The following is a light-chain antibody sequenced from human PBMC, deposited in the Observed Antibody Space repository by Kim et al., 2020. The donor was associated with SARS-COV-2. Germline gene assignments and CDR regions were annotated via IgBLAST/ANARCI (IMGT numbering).Light chain of an antibody. Sequence: SPAQRPTLACRATQSIGTYLAWYQQKPGQAPRLLIYDASNRATGIPSRFSGSASGTDFTPTITRLDPEEFAVYYCQQRNNWPPMYTFGQGTKLEIK. J-gene: IGKJ2*01. CDR3: QQRNNWPPMYT. V-gene: IGKV3-11*01. CDR1: QSIGTY. CDR2: DAS.